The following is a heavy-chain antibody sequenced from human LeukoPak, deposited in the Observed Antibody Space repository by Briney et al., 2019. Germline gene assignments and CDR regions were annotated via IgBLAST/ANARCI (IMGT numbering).Heavy chain of an antibody. CDR1: GFTFSDYY. Sequence: PGGPLRLSCAASGFTFSDYYMSWIRQAPGKGLEWVSYISSSGSTIYYADSVKGRFTISRDNAKNSLYLQMNSLRAEDTAVYYCARDYSGYDPYYGMDVWGQGTTVTVSS. V-gene: IGHV3-11*01. CDR2: ISSSGSTI. D-gene: IGHD5-12*01. J-gene: IGHJ6*02. CDR3: ARDYSGYDPYYGMDV.